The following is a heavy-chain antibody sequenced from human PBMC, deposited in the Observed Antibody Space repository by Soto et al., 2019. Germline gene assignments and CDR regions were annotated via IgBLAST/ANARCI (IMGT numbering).Heavy chain of an antibody. CDR2: IYWNDDK. V-gene: IGHV2-5*01. CDR1: GFSLSTSGVG. J-gene: IGHJ4*02. D-gene: IGHD2-21*02. CDR3: AHSQIEFEEGDDNYFDY. Sequence: SGPTLVNPTQTLTLTCTFSGFSLSTSGVGVGWIRQPPGKALEWLALIYWNDDKRYSPSLKSRLTITKDTSKNQVVLTMTNMDPVDTATYYCAHSQIEFEEGDDNYFDYWGQGTLVTVSS.